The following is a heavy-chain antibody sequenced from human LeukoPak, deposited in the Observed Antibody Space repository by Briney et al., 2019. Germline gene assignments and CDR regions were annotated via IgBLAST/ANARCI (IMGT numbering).Heavy chain of an antibody. J-gene: IGHJ4*02. CDR1: GYRFDNSW. CDR3: ARLRHHYDILTGPDLDY. CDR2: VYPGDPDI. Sequence: NLGESLKISCKGSGYRFDNSWVGWVRQMPGKGLEWMGLVYPGDPDIRYSPSFQGQVIISADKSINTAYLQWSSLKASDTAMYYCARLRHHYDILTGPDLDYWGQGTLVTVSS. D-gene: IGHD3-9*01. V-gene: IGHV5-51*01.